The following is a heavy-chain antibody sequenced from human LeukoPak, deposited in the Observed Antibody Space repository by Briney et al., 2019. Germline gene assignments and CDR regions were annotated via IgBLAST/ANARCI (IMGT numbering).Heavy chain of an antibody. CDR1: GGSFSGYY. CDR2: INHSGST. D-gene: IGHD3-10*01. V-gene: IGHV4-34*01. J-gene: IGHJ3*02. Sequence: SETLSLTCAVYGGSFSGYYWSWIRQPPGKGLEWIGEINHSGSTNYNPSLKSRVTISVDTSKNQFSLKLSSVTAADTAVYYCARHAGLLWFGELLHNDAFDIWGQGTMVTVSS. CDR3: ARHAGLLWFGELLHNDAFDI.